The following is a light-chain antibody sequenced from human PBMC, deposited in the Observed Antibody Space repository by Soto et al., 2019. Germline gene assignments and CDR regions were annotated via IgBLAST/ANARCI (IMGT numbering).Light chain of an antibody. CDR3: SSYANSNNLPYV. CDR1: SSDVGGYNY. J-gene: IGLJ1*01. V-gene: IGLV2-8*01. CDR2: EIN. Sequence: QSALTQPPSASGSPGQSVTISCTGTSSDVGGYNYVSWYQQHPGKAPKLMIYEINKRPSGVPDRFSGSKSGNTASLTVSGLQAEDEDDYYCSSYANSNNLPYVFGTGTKLTVL.